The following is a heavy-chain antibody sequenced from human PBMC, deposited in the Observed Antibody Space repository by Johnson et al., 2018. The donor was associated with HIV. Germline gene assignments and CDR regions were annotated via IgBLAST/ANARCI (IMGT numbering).Heavy chain of an antibody. Sequence: QVQLVESGGGVVQPGGSLRLSCAASGFTFSSYAMHWVRQAPGKGLEWVAVISYDGSYKYYADSVKGRFTISRDNSKNTLYLKMNSLRVEDTAVYYVRVVGDAFDIWCQGTMVTVSS. V-gene: IGHV3-30-3*01. CDR1: GFTFSSYA. J-gene: IGHJ3*02. D-gene: IGHD2-15*01. CDR3: RVVGDAFDI. CDR2: ISYDGSYK.